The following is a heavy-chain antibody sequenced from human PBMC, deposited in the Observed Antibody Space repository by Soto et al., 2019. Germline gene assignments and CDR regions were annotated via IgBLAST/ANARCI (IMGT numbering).Heavy chain of an antibody. Sequence: SETLSLTCTVSGGSISSYYWSWIRQPPGKGLEWIGYIYYSGSTNHNPSLKSRVTISVDTSKNQFSLKLSSVTAADTAVYYCARGWLRNFDYWGQGTLVTVSS. CDR3: ARGWLRNFDY. D-gene: IGHD5-12*01. J-gene: IGHJ4*02. CDR1: GGSISSYY. CDR2: IYYSGST. V-gene: IGHV4-59*12.